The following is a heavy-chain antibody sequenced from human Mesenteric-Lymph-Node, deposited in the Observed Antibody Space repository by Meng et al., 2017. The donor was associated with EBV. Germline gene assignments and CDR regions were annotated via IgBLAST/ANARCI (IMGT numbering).Heavy chain of an antibody. CDR2: IFHSGGT. V-gene: IGHV4-4*02. CDR3: ARITFGGAIGD. J-gene: IGHJ4*02. D-gene: IGHD3-16*02. Sequence: VPLQASGPGLVKPSGTSSLTCAVSSGSISNSNWWSWVRQPPGKGLQWIGEIFHSGGTNYNPSLKRRVTISVDKSKNQFSLKVNSLTAADTAVYYCARITFGGAIGDWGQGTLVTVSS. CDR1: SGSISNSNW.